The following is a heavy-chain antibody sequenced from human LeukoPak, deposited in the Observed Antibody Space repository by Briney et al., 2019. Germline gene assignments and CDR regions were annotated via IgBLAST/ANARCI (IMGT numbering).Heavy chain of an antibody. Sequence: KSSETLSLTCTVSGGSISSSSYYWGWIRQPPGKGLEWIGSIYYSGSTYYNPSLKSRVTISVDRSKNQFSLKLSSVTAADTAVYYCARYSNYRYYFDYWGQGTLVTVSS. CDR3: ARYSNYRYYFDY. D-gene: IGHD4-11*01. CDR2: IYYSGST. J-gene: IGHJ4*02. CDR1: GGSISSSSYY. V-gene: IGHV4-39*07.